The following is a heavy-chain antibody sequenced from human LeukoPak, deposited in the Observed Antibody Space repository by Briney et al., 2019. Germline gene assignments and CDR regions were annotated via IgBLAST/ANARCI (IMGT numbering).Heavy chain of an antibody. Sequence: GGSLRLSCAASGFTFSSYAMHWVRQAPGKGLEWVAVISYDGSNKYYADSVKGRFTISRDNSKNTLYLQMNSLRAEDTAVYYCARESRKIQLSFDYWGQGTLVTVSS. V-gene: IGHV3-30-3*01. CDR3: ARESRKIQLSFDY. J-gene: IGHJ4*02. CDR2: ISYDGSNK. CDR1: GFTFSSYA. D-gene: IGHD5-18*01.